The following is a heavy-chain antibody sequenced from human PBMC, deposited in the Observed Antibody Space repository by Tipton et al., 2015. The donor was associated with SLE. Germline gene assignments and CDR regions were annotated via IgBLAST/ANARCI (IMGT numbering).Heavy chain of an antibody. CDR3: ARRINGPNAFDI. CDR1: GDSISSSSYY. J-gene: IGHJ3*02. CDR2: VYYTGST. Sequence: TLSLTCIVSGDSISSSSYYWGWIRQPPGKGLEWVGTVYYTGSTSYNPAFKSRTTISQDTSTNQFSLRLSSVTAADTAVYYCARRINGPNAFDIWGQGTLVTVSS. V-gene: IGHV4-39*07. D-gene: IGHD2-8*01.